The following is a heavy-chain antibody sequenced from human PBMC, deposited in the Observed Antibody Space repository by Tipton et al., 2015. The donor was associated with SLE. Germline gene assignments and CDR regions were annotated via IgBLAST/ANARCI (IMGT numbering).Heavy chain of an antibody. D-gene: IGHD3-3*01. CDR2: IYYSGST. V-gene: IGHV4-39*07. CDR1: GGSISSSSYY. Sequence: TLSLTCTVSGGSISSSSYYWGWIRQPPGKGLEWIGSIYYSGSTYYNPSLKSRVTISVDTSKNQFSLKLSSVTAADAAVYYCARCRYYDLLYYFDYWGQGTLVTVSS. CDR3: ARCRYYDLLYYFDY. J-gene: IGHJ4*02.